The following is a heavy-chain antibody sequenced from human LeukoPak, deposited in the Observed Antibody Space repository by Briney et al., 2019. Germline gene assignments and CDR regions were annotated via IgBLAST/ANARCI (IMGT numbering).Heavy chain of an antibody. Sequence: ASVKVSCKASGYTFTSYDINWVRQATGQGLEWMGWMNPNSGNTGYAQKLQGRVTMTTDTSTSTAYMELRSLRSDDTAVYYCARSRTMGEPTFQHWGQGTLVTVSS. CDR2: MNPNSGNT. J-gene: IGHJ1*01. V-gene: IGHV1-8*01. CDR1: GYTFTSYD. CDR3: ARSRTMGEPTFQH. D-gene: IGHD3-16*01.